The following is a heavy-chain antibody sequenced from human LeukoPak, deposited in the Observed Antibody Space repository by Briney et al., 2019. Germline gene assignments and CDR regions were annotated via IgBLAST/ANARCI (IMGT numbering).Heavy chain of an antibody. CDR1: GGSISSYY. Sequence: PSETLSLTCTVSGGSISSYYRSWIRQPPGKGLEWIGYIYYSGSTNYNPSLKSRVTISVDTSKNQFSLKLRSVTAADTAVYYCARDRGHSSSWYKLTTPHAFDIWGQGTMVTVSS. D-gene: IGHD6-13*01. CDR2: IYYSGST. J-gene: IGHJ3*02. CDR3: ARDRGHSSSWYKLTTPHAFDI. V-gene: IGHV4-59*01.